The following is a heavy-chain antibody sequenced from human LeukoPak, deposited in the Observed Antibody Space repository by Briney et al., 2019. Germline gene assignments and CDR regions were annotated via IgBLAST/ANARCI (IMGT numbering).Heavy chain of an antibody. V-gene: IGHV3-21*01. CDR3: ARATQQLVYYGMDV. J-gene: IGHJ6*02. Sequence: PGGSLRLSCAASGFTFSSYSMNWVRQAPGKGLEWVSSISSSSSYIYYADSVKGRFTISRDNAKNSLYLQMNSLRAEDTAVYYCARATQQLVYYGMDVWGQGTTVTVSS. CDR2: ISSSSSYI. D-gene: IGHD6-13*01. CDR1: GFTFSSYS.